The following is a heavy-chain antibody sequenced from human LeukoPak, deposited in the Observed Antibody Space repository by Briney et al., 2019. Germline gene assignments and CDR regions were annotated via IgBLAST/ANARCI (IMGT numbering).Heavy chain of an antibody. CDR3: ARRGTSSSWAYFDY. J-gene: IGHJ4*02. V-gene: IGHV3-7*05. CDR2: IKQDGSEK. D-gene: IGHD6-13*01. Sequence: GGPLRLSCAASGFTFSSYWMTWVRQAPGKGLEWVATIKQDGSEKYYVDSVKGRFTISRDNAKNSLYLQMNSLGAEDTAVYYCARRGTSSSWAYFDYWGEGTLVTVS. CDR1: GFTFSSYW.